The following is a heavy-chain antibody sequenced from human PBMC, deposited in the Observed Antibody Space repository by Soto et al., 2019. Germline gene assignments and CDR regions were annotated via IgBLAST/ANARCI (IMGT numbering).Heavy chain of an antibody. CDR1: GGSISGSGYY. Sequence: SETLSLTCTVSGGSISGSGYYWGWIRQPPGKGLEWIGSIYYSGNTFYNPSLKSRVTISVDMSKNQFSLRLTSVTAADTSVYYCARSKSRQEIGYWGQGNLVTVSS. CDR2: IYYSGNT. D-gene: IGHD6-6*01. V-gene: IGHV4-39*01. CDR3: ARSKSRQEIGY. J-gene: IGHJ4*02.